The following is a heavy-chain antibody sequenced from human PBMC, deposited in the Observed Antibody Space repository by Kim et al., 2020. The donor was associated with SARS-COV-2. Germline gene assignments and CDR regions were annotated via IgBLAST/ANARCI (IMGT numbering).Heavy chain of an antibody. CDR1: GFTFSDYY. D-gene: IGHD1-7*01. Sequence: GGSLRLSCAASGFTFSDYYMSWIRQAPGKGLEWVSYISSSSSYTNYADSVKGRFTISRDNAKNSLYLQMNSLRAEDTAVYYCASGMNWNYAPVDYWGQGTLVTVSS. CDR3: ASGMNWNYAPVDY. CDR2: ISSSSSYT. J-gene: IGHJ4*02. V-gene: IGHV3-11*06.